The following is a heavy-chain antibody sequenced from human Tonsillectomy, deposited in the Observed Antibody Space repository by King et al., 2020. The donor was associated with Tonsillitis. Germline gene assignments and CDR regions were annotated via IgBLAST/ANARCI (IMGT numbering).Heavy chain of an antibody. CDR3: ARAQCSSSWFPLDP. V-gene: IGHV4-31*03. CDR1: SGYISGNGYY. CDR2: ISYSWST. Sequence: VQLQESGPGLVKPSQTLSLTCTVSSGYISGNGYYWNWIRQHTGRGLEWIGYISYSWSTYYNPSLQSRVTISVDTSKNQFSLKLSSVTAAGTAVYYWARAQCSSSWFPLDPCGQGTLVSVSS. D-gene: IGHD6-13*01. J-gene: IGHJ5*02.